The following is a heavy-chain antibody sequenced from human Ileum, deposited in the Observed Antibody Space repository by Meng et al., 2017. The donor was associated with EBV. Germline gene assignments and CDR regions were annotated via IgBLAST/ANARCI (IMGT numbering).Heavy chain of an antibody. V-gene: IGHV4-4*02. CDR2: IYHSGIT. D-gene: IGHD6-25*01. CDR1: GCYISRRNW. CDR3: ARDPGGGEDHQRV. J-gene: IGHJ4*02. Sequence: RPESGPEQVKPSGTQSLTCSFSGCYISRRNWWSLVRQPPGKGLVWIGKIYHSGITIYNPSLKSRVTMSVDNSKNHFSLKLNSLTAGDTAVYYCARDPGGGEDHQRVWGQGTLVTVSS.